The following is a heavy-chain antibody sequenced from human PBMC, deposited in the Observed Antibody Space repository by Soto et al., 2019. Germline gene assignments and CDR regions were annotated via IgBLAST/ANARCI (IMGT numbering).Heavy chain of an antibody. Sequence: SLILSSAASEFTFSLFSLHPVSQTPGKRVVWVSRINSEGSKTTYAASVKGRFTISRDNAKNTVYLQMDSLRAEDTAVYYCATVATNSYNWLDPWGQGTLVTVSS. CDR1: EFTFSLFS. V-gene: IGHV3-74*01. CDR3: ATVATNSYNWLDP. D-gene: IGHD5-12*01. J-gene: IGHJ5*02. CDR2: INSEGSKT.